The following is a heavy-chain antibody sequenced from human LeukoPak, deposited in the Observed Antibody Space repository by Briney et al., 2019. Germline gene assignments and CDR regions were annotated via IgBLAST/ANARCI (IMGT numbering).Heavy chain of an antibody. CDR1: GFTFSSHA. CDR3: AKAAYGDYVNWFDP. V-gene: IGHV3-23*01. CDR2: IGGIGAST. J-gene: IGHJ5*02. Sequence: GGSLRLSCAVSGFTFSSHAMNWVRQTPGKGLEWVSSIGGIGASTYYADSVKGRFTISRDNSKNTLYLQMNSLRAEDTALYYCAKAAYGDYVNWFDPWGRGILVIVSS. D-gene: IGHD4-17*01.